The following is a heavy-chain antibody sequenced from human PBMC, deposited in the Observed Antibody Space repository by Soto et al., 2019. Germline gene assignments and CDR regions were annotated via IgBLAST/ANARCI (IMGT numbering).Heavy chain of an antibody. Sequence: QVQLVESGGGVVQPGRSLRLSCAASGFSLSTYGMYWVRQAPGKGLEWVAVMWHDGSNKDYADSVKGRFTISRDNSKNTLYLQMNSLRAEDTDVYYCAREQQWVVYVASDIWGQGTMVTGSS. D-gene: IGHD6-19*01. V-gene: IGHV3-33*01. J-gene: IGHJ3*02. CDR1: GFSLSTYG. CDR3: AREQQWVVYVASDI. CDR2: MWHDGSNK.